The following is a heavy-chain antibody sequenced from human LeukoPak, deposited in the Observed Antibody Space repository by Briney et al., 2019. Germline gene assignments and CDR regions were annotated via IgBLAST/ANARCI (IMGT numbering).Heavy chain of an antibody. CDR1: GGSISGSY. CDR2: IYTSGST. D-gene: IGHD6-6*01. CDR3: ARDRWEAARDYMDV. V-gene: IGHV4-4*07. J-gene: IGHJ6*03. Sequence: SETLSLTCTVSGGSISGSYWNWVRQPAEKGLEWIGRIYTSGSTNYNPSLKSRVTMSVDTSKNQFSLKLSSVTAADTAVYYCARDRWEAARDYMDVWGKGATVTVSS.